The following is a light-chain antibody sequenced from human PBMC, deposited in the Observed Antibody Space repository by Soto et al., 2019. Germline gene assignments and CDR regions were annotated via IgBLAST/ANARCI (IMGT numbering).Light chain of an antibody. CDR1: QSISTY. CDR3: QQSYSTPRA. Sequence: DIQMTRSPSSLSASVGDSVTITCRASQSISTYLNWYQQMPGKAPNLQIYAASSLQSGVPSRFSGSGSGTDFTLTSSSLQPEDFATYYCQQSYSTPRAFGGGTKVDIK. J-gene: IGKJ4*01. CDR2: AAS. V-gene: IGKV1-39*01.